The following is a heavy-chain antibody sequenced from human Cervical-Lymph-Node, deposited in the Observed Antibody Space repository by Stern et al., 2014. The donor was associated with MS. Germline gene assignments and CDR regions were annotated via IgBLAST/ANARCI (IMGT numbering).Heavy chain of an antibody. CDR3: ASSTSSAHYYYYGMDV. J-gene: IGHJ6*02. Sequence: VQLVESGAEVKKPGASVKVSCKASGYTFTSYDINWVRQATGQGIEWMGGMNPNSGNTGYAQKFQGRGTMTRNTSISTAYMELSSLRSEDTAVYYCASSTSSAHYYYYGMDVWGQGTTVTVSS. V-gene: IGHV1-8*01. CDR1: GYTFTSYD. CDR2: MNPNSGNT. D-gene: IGHD6-19*01.